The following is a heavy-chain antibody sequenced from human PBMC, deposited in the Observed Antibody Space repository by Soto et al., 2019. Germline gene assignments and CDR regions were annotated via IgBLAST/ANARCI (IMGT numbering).Heavy chain of an antibody. D-gene: IGHD3-3*01. CDR2: INHSGST. Sequence: SETLSLTCAVYGGSFSGYYWSWIRQPPGKGLEWIGEINHSGSTNYNPSLKSRVTISVDTSKNQFSLKLSSVTAADTAVYYCARSAVERYDFWSGYSSKYYYGMDVWGQGTTVT. CDR1: GGSFSGYY. V-gene: IGHV4-34*01. J-gene: IGHJ6*02. CDR3: ARSAVERYDFWSGYSSKYYYGMDV.